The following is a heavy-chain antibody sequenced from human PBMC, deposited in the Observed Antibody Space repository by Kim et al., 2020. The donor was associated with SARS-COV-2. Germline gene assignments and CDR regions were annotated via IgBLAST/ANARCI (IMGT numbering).Heavy chain of an antibody. CDR2: IKEDGSMK. V-gene: IGHV3-7*01. CDR1: GFTFSNYW. J-gene: IGHJ4*02. Sequence: GGSLRLSCAASGFTFSNYWMSWVRQAPGKGLEWVATIKEDGSMKLYVDSVRGRFTISKDNAKNSVDLQMSSLRVEDTAVYYCARGNYGDYPDWGQGTLVT. CDR3: ARGNYGDYPD. D-gene: IGHD3-3*02.